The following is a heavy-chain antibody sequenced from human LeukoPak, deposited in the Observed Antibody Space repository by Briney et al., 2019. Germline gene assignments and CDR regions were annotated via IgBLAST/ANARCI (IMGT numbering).Heavy chain of an antibody. CDR3: TTDYGDYHVYFDY. D-gene: IGHD4-17*01. CDR1: GFTFSNAW. CDR2: IKSKTDGGTT. J-gene: IGHJ4*02. Sequence: GGSLRLSCAASGFTFSNAWMSWVRQAPGKGLEWVGRIKSKTDGGTTDYAAPVKGRFTISGDDSKNTLYLQMNSLKTEDTAVYYCTTDYGDYHVYFDYWGQGTLVTVSS. V-gene: IGHV3-15*01.